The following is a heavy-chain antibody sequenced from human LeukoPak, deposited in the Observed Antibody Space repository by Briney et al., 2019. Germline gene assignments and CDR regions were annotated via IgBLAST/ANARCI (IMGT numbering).Heavy chain of an antibody. V-gene: IGHV3-21*04. J-gene: IGHJ6*04. CDR3: ARVRPALAYGSGSYYGPLES. D-gene: IGHD3-10*01. CDR1: GFTFSSYS. Sequence: PGGSLRLSCAASGFTFSSYSMNWVRQAPGKGLEWVSSISSSSSYIYYADSVKGRFTISRDNAKKSLYLQMNSLRAEDTAVYYCARVRPALAYGSGSYYGPLESWGKGTTVTISS. CDR2: ISSSSSYI.